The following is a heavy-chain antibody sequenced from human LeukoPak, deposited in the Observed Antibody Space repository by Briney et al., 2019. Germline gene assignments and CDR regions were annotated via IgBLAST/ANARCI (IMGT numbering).Heavy chain of an antibody. Sequence: GSLRLSCEASGFTVSSNYMSWVRQPPGKGLEWIWEINHSGSTNYNPSLKSRVTISVDTSKNQCSLKLSSVTAADPAVYYCAPGDLIAVAGTLARYWGQGTLVTVSS. CDR3: APGDLIAVAGTLARY. CDR2: INHSGST. D-gene: IGHD6-19*01. CDR1: GFTVSSNY. V-gene: IGHV4-34*08. J-gene: IGHJ4*02.